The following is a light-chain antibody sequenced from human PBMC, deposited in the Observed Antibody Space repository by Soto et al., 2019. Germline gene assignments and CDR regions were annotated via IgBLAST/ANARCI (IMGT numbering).Light chain of an antibody. CDR3: QHYGSSLTT. CDR2: GAS. CDR1: QSVSSY. J-gene: IGKJ4*01. V-gene: IGKV3-20*01. Sequence: EIVLTQSPGTLSLSPGERATLSCRASQSVSSYLAWYQQKPGQAPRLLIYGASSRATGIPDRFSGSGSGTDFTLTISRLEPEDFAVYYCQHYGSSLTTFGGGTKVEIK.